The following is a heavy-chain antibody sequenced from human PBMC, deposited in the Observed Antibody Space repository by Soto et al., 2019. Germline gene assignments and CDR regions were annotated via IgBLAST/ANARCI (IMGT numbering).Heavy chain of an antibody. Sequence: EVQLVESGGGLVKPGGSLRLSCAASGFTFSNAWMSWVRQAPGKGLEWVGRIKSKTDGGTTDYAAPVKGRFTISRDDSKNTLYLQMNSLKTEDTAVYDCTTDLYGAAAGILWFDPWGQGTLVTVSS. V-gene: IGHV3-15*01. CDR2: IKSKTDGGTT. D-gene: IGHD6-13*01. CDR3: TTDLYGAAAGILWFDP. CDR1: GFTFSNAW. J-gene: IGHJ5*02.